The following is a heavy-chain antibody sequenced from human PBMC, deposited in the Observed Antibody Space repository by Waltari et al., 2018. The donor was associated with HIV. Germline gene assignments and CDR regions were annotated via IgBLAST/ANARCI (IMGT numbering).Heavy chain of an antibody. CDR3: ARHYDFWSGSRFDY. J-gene: IGHJ4*02. D-gene: IGHD3-3*01. CDR2: IYYSGST. CDR1: GGSISSSSYY. V-gene: IGHV4-39*01. Sequence: QLQLQESGPGLVKPSETLSLTCTVSGGSISSSSYYWGWIRQPPGKGLEWIGSIYYSGSTHYNPSLKSRSTISVDTFKNQVSLKLSSVTAADTAVYYCARHYDFWSGSRFDYWGQGTLVTVSS.